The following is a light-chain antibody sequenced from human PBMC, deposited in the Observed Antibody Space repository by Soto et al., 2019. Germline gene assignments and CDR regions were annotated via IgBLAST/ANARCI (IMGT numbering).Light chain of an antibody. V-gene: IGKV1-5*03. Sequence: DIQMTQSPSTLSASVGDRVTITCRASQSISSLLAWYQQKPGRAPTLLIYKASTLESGVLSRFSGSGSGTESTLTISSLQPDDFAIYYCQQYNSYPLTFGQGTRLEIK. J-gene: IGKJ5*01. CDR3: QQYNSYPLT. CDR1: QSISSL. CDR2: KAS.